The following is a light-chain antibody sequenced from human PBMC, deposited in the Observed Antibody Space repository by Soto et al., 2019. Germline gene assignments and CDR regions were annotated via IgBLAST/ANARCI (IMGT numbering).Light chain of an antibody. CDR2: GAS. Sequence: EIVLTQSPGTLSLSPGERATLSCRASQSVRSDLGWYQQKPGQAPRLLIYGASTRATGIPARFSGSGSGTEFTLTISSLQSEDFAVYYCQQYNNWWTFGQGTKVDIK. CDR1: QSVRSD. V-gene: IGKV3-15*01. J-gene: IGKJ1*01. CDR3: QQYNNWWT.